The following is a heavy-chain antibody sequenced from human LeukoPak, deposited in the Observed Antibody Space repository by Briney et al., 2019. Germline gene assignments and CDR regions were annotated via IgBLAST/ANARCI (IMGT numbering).Heavy chain of an antibody. V-gene: IGHV3-30*03. Sequence: PGGSLRLSCAASGFTFSSYGMHWVRQAPGKGLEWVAVISYDGSNKYYADSVKGRFTISRDNSKNTLYLQMNSLRSEDTAVYYCARVARISRAGGDYRYFDYWGQGTLVTVSS. CDR1: GFTFSSYG. J-gene: IGHJ4*02. CDR3: ARVARISRAGGDYRYFDY. D-gene: IGHD4-17*01. CDR2: ISYDGSNK.